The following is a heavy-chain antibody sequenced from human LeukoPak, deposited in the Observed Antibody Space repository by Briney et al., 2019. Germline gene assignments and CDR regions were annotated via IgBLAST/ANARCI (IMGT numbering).Heavy chain of an antibody. CDR1: GGSISSYY. D-gene: IGHD6-13*01. J-gene: IGHJ3*02. V-gene: IGHV4-59*01. Sequence: SETLSLTCTGSGGSISSYYWSWLRQPPGKGLEWIGYIYYSGSTNYNPSLKSRVTISVDTSKNQFSLKLSSVTAADTAVYYCATTCIAAAGTCAFDIWGQGTMVTVSS. CDR2: IYYSGST. CDR3: ATTCIAAAGTCAFDI.